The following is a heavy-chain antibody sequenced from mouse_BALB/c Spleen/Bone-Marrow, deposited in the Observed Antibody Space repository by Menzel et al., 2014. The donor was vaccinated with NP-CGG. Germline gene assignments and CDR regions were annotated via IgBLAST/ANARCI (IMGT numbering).Heavy chain of an antibody. V-gene: IGHV4-1*02. CDR3: ARLGYYGWFAY. D-gene: IGHD2-3*01. J-gene: IGHJ3*01. CDR2: INPESNTI. CDR1: GFDFSRYW. Sequence: EVMLVESGGGLVQPGGSLKLPCAASGFDFSRYWVSWVRQAPGKGLQWIGEINPESNTINYTPSLKDKFIISRDNAKNTLYLQMSKVRSEDTALYCCARLGYYGWFAYWGQGTLVTVSA.